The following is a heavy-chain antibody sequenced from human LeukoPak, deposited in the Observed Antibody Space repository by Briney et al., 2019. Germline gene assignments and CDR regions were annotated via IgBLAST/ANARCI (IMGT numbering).Heavy chain of an antibody. Sequence: GGSLRLSCAASGFTFSSYWMHWVRHTPGKGLVWVSRINVDGSSTIYADSVKGRFTISRDNAKNTLYLQMNSLRAEDTAVYYCARAPRPYGAGYMDVWGKGTTVTISS. J-gene: IGHJ6*03. CDR3: ARAPRPYGAGYMDV. V-gene: IGHV3-74*01. CDR2: INVDGSST. D-gene: IGHD4-17*01. CDR1: GFTFSSYW.